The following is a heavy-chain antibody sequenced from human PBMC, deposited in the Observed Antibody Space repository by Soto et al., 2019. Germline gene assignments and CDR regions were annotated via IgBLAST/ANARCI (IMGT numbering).Heavy chain of an antibody. J-gene: IGHJ4*02. CDR2: IHWDDDK. CDR3: AHLTRGIKGELLLYYFDY. Sequence: QITLRESGPTLVKPTQTLTLTCTFSGFSLNTREVGVGWIRQPPGKALEWLALIHWDDDKRYSPSLKSRLSITKDTAEGRVGLTMTNMDPVDTATYFCAHLTRGIKGELLLYYFDYWGQGTLVTVSS. D-gene: IGHD1-7*01. V-gene: IGHV2-5*02. CDR1: GFSLNTREVG.